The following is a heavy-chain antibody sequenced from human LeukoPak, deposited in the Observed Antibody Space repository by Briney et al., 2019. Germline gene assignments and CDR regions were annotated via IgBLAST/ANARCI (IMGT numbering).Heavy chain of an antibody. J-gene: IGHJ5*02. CDR2: IYCSGST. Sequence: PGGSLRLSCAASGFTVSSNYMSWVRQAPGKGLEWIGSIYCSGSTNYNPSLKSRVTISVDTSKNQFSLKLSSVTAADTAVYYCARRIRLRYFDWGHNWFDPWGQGTLVTVSS. D-gene: IGHD3-9*01. V-gene: IGHV4-34*01. CDR1: GFTVSSNY. CDR3: ARRIRLRYFDWGHNWFDP.